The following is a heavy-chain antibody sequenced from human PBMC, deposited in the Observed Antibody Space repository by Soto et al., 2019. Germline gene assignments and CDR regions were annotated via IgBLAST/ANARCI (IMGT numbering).Heavy chain of an antibody. CDR1: GGSLSRGEFY. CDR2: IYYSGST. CDR3: ARGGAAADYNWFDP. J-gene: IGHJ5*02. V-gene: IGHV4-30-4*08. D-gene: IGHD6-13*01. Sequence: TMPLTCAASGGSLSRGEFYWGWIRQPPGKGLEWIWYIYYSGSTYYNPSLKSRVTISVDTSKNQFSLKLSSVTAADTAVYYCARGGAAADYNWFDPLGQGTLVTVSS.